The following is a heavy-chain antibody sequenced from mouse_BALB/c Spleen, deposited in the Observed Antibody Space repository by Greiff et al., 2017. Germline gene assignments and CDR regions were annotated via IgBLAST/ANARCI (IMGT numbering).Heavy chain of an antibody. CDR3: ARESSGYYAMDY. CDR2: ISSGSSTI. CDR1: GFTFSSFG. Sequence: EVKVEESGGGLVQPGGSRKLSCAASGFTFSSFGMHWVRQAPEKGLEWVAYISSGSSTIYYADTVKGRFTISRDNPKNTLFLQMTSLRSEDTAMDYCARESSGYYAMDYWGQGTSVTVSS. J-gene: IGHJ4*01. V-gene: IGHV5-17*02. D-gene: IGHD3-1*01.